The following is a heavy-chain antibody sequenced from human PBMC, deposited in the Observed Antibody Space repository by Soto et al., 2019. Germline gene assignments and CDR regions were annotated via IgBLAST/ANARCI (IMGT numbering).Heavy chain of an antibody. CDR1: GYSFTSYW. V-gene: IGHV5-10-1*01. CDR2: IDPSDSYT. CDR3: ARHESGDYDLDY. Sequence: LGESLKISCKGSGYSFTSYWISWVRQMPGKGLEWMGRIDPSDSYTNYSPSFQGHVTISADKSISTAYLQWSSLKASDTAMYYCARHESGDYDLDYWGQGTLVTVSS. D-gene: IGHD4-17*01. J-gene: IGHJ4*02.